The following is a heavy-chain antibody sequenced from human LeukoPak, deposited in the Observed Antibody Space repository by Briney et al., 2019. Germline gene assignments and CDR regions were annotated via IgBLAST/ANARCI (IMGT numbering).Heavy chain of an antibody. Sequence: GESLKISCKGSGYSFTSYGISWVRQAPGQGLEWMGWISAYNGNTNYAQKLQGRVTMTTDTSTSTAYMELRSLRSDDTAVYYCARGPPYGMDVWGQGTTVTVSS. CDR2: ISAYNGNT. CDR1: GYSFTSYG. J-gene: IGHJ6*02. V-gene: IGHV1-18*01. CDR3: ARGPPYGMDV.